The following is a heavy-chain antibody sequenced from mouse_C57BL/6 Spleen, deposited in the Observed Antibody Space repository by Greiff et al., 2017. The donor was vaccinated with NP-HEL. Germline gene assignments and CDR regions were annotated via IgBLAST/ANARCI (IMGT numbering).Heavy chain of an antibody. CDR3: ARFGDLDY. CDR2: INPGSGGT. Sequence: QVQLQQSGAELVRPGTSVKVSCKASGYAFTNYLIEWVKQRPGQGLEWIGGINPGSGGTNYNEKFKGKATLTADKSSSTAYMHLSSLTSDDSAVYFCARFGDLDYWGQGTTLTVSS. CDR1: GYAFTNYL. D-gene: IGHD2-13*01. J-gene: IGHJ2*01. V-gene: IGHV1-54*01.